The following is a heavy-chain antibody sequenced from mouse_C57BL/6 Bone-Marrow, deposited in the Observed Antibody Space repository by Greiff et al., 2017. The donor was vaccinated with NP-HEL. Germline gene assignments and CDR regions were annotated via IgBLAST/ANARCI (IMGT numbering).Heavy chain of an antibody. CDR2: INPGSGGT. Sequence: QVQLQQSGAELVRPGTSVKVSCKASGYAFTNYLIEWVKQRPGQGLEWIGVINPGSGGTNYNEKFKGKATLTADKSSSTAYMQLSSLTSEDSAVYCCAREGGLPHWGQGTTLTVSS. CDR3: AREGGLPH. J-gene: IGHJ2*01. CDR1: GYAFTNYL. V-gene: IGHV1-54*01. D-gene: IGHD2-2*01.